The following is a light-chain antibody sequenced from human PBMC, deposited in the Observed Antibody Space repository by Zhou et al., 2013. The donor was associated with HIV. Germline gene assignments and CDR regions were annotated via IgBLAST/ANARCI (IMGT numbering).Light chain of an antibody. V-gene: IGKV1-5*03. CDR3: QQYNSYSGT. CDR1: QSIGDW. J-gene: IGKJ1*01. CDR2: KAS. Sequence: DIQMTQSPSTLSASVGDRVTITCRASQSIGDWLAWYQQKPGKAPKLLIYKASSLESGVPSRFSGSGSGTEFTLTISSLQPDDFATYYCQQYNSYSGTFAQGTKVEIK.